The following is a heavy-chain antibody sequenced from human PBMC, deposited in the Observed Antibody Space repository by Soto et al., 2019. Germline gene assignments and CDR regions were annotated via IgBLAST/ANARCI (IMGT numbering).Heavy chain of an antibody. V-gene: IGHV3-11*01. J-gene: IGHJ6*02. D-gene: IGHD6-13*01. Sequence: GGSLRLSCAASGFTFSDYYMSWIRQAPGKGLEWVSYISSSGSTIYYADSVKGRFTISRDNAKNSLYLQMNSLRAEDTAAYYCARGTASSWYYYGMDVWGQGTTVTVSS. CDR3: ARGTASSWYYYGMDV. CDR1: GFTFSDYY. CDR2: ISSSGSTI.